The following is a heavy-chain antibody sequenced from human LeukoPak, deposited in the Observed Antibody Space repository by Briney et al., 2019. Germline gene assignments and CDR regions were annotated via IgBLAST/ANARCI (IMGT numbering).Heavy chain of an antibody. V-gene: IGHV4-30-4*01. CDR2: TYYSGST. Sequence: SQTLSLTCTVSGGSISSGDYYWGWIRQPPGKGLEWIGYTYYSGSTYYNPSLKNRVSISVDTSKNQFSLNLSSVTAADTAVYYCARPYYYDSRIDPWGQGTLVTVSS. CDR3: ARPYYYDSRIDP. J-gene: IGHJ5*02. CDR1: GGSISSGDYY. D-gene: IGHD3-22*01.